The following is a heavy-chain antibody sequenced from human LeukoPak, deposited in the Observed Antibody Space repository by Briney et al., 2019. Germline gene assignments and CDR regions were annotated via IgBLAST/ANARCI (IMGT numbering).Heavy chain of an antibody. D-gene: IGHD2-8*01. Sequence: SETLSLTCNVSGDSIRRSNHYWAWIRQPPGKGLEWIGSIFYAGSTYYNPSLKSRVTLSVDTSKYQVSLKLNSVTAADTAMFYCARGSLTEDYWGQGTLVTVSS. CDR3: ARGSLTEDY. CDR1: GDSIRRSNHY. V-gene: IGHV4-39*07. CDR2: IFYAGST. J-gene: IGHJ4*02.